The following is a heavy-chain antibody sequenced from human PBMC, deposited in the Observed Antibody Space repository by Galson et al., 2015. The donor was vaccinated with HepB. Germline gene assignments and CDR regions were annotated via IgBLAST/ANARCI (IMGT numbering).Heavy chain of an antibody. CDR3: AREAVAGMAYYYMDV. D-gene: IGHD6-19*01. CDR1: GFTFSDYY. CDR2: ISSSSSYT. Sequence: SLRLSCAASGFTFSDYYMSWLRQAPGKGLEWVSYISSSSSYTNYADSVKGRFTISRDNAKNSLYLQMNSLRAEDTAVYYCAREAVAGMAYYYMDVWGKGTTVTVPS. J-gene: IGHJ6*03. V-gene: IGHV3-11*06.